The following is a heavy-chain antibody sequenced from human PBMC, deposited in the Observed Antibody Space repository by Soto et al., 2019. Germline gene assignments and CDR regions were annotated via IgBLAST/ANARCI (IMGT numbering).Heavy chain of an antibody. D-gene: IGHD2-2*03. CDR2: IYVGDSA. V-gene: IGHV3-53*01. J-gene: IGHJ4*02. CDR1: GPDVGYSF. CDR3: ARGGLTPSHPLDS. Sequence: GGSLRLSCAASGPDVGYSFMIWVRQLPGGGLEWVSVIYVGDSAYYADSAKGRFTISRDKSTNTLYLQMGSLRESDTAVYYCARGGLTPSHPLDSWGQGTLVTVSS.